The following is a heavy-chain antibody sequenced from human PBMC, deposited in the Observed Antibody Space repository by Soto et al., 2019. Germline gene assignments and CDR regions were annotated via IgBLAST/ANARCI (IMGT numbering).Heavy chain of an antibody. V-gene: IGHV4-28*01. CDR1: GYSISSSNW. Sequence: SETLSLTCAVSGYSISSSNWWGWIRQPPGKGLEWIGYIYYSGSTYYNPSLKSRVTMSVDTSKNQFSLKLSSVTAVDTAVYYCARTSYYYDSSGYYAPFDYWGQGTLVTVS. CDR2: IYYSGST. J-gene: IGHJ4*02. CDR3: ARTSYYYDSSGYYAPFDY. D-gene: IGHD3-22*01.